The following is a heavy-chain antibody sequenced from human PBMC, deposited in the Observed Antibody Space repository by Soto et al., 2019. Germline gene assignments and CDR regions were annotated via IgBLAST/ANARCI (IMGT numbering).Heavy chain of an antibody. CDR1: GFTFSSYA. D-gene: IGHD6-6*01. V-gene: IGHV3-23*01. Sequence: EVQLLESGGGLVQPGGSLRLSCAASGFTFSSYAMSWVRQAPGKGLEWLSAISGSGGSTYYADSVKGRFTISRDNSKNTLYLQMNRLRAEDTAVYYCAKDAIAARPEGWFDPWGQGTLVTVAS. CDR2: ISGSGGST. CDR3: AKDAIAARPEGWFDP. J-gene: IGHJ5*02.